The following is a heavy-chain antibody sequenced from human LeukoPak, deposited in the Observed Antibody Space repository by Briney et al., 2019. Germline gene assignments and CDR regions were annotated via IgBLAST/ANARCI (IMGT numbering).Heavy chain of an antibody. CDR1: GYTFTGYY. CDR2: INPNSGGT. V-gene: IGHV1-2*02. CDR3: GSAPCGDYGPINS. J-gene: IGHJ5*01. D-gene: IGHD4-17*01. Sequence: ASVKVSCKASGYTFTGYYMHWVRQAPGQGLEWMGWINPNSGGTNYAQKFQGRVTMTRDTSISTAYMELSRLRSDDPAVYYCGSAPCGDYGPINSGGKGTRATVPS.